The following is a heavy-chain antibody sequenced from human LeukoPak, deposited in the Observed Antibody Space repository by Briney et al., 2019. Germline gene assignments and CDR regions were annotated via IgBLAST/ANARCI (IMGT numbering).Heavy chain of an antibody. Sequence: ASVKVSCKASGYTFTGYYMHWVRQAPGQGLEWMGWSNPNSGGTNYAQKFQGRVTMTRDTSISTAYMELSRLRSDDTAVYYCARTTRLPYCSSTSCYTGNRGAFDIWGQGTMVTVSS. D-gene: IGHD2-2*02. V-gene: IGHV1-2*02. J-gene: IGHJ3*02. CDR1: GYTFTGYY. CDR2: SNPNSGGT. CDR3: ARTTRLPYCSSTSCYTGNRGAFDI.